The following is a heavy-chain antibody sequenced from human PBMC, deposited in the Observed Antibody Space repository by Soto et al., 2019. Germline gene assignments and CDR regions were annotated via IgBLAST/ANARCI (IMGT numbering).Heavy chain of an antibody. Sequence: PSETLSLTCTVSGGSISSGGYYWSWIRQHPGTGLEWIGHISYSGSTYYNTSLKSRVTISVDTSKSQFSLKLSSVTAADTAVYYCARIPLLAPNVLRYFDWSKGPFYFDYWGQGTLVTVSS. D-gene: IGHD3-9*01. CDR1: GGSISSGGYY. J-gene: IGHJ4*02. V-gene: IGHV4-31*03. CDR2: ISYSGST. CDR3: ARIPLLAPNVLRYFDWSKGPFYFDY.